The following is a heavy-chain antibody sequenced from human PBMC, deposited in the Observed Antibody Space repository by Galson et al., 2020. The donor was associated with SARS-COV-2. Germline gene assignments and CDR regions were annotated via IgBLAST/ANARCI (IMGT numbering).Heavy chain of an antibody. Sequence: GESLKISCAASGFTFNSYTMNWVRQAPGKGLEWVSSISSSSTYRYYSDSLKGRFSISRDNARNSLYLEMNSLRVEDTAVYYCARDASWAMFALDVWGQGTTVTVSS. V-gene: IGHV3-21*01. J-gene: IGHJ6*02. CDR1: GFTFNSYT. D-gene: IGHD3-10*02. CDR2: ISSSSTYR. CDR3: ARDASWAMFALDV.